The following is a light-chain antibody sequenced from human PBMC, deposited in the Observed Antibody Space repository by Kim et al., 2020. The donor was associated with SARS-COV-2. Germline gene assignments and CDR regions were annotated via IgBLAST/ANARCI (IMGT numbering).Light chain of an antibody. Sequence: ATISCQSSQSVLYSSNDRNYLAWYQQKPGQPPKLLIYWASTRESGVPDRFSGSGSGTEFTLTISSLQAEDVAVYYCQQYYSTPITFGQGTRLEIK. V-gene: IGKV4-1*01. CDR3: QQYYSTPIT. J-gene: IGKJ5*01. CDR2: WAS. CDR1: QSVLYSSNDRNY.